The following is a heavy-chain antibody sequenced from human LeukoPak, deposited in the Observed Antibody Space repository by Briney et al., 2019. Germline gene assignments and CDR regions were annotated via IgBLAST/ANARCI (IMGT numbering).Heavy chain of an antibody. Sequence: SETLSLTCTVSGGSISSYYWSWIRQPPGKGPEWIGYIYYSGSTNYNPSLKSRVTISVDTSKNQFSLKLSSVTAADTAVYYCARFSATVTSPFDYWGQGTLVTVSS. J-gene: IGHJ4*02. CDR2: IYYSGST. CDR3: ARFSATVTSPFDY. CDR1: GGSISSYY. V-gene: IGHV4-59*01. D-gene: IGHD4-17*01.